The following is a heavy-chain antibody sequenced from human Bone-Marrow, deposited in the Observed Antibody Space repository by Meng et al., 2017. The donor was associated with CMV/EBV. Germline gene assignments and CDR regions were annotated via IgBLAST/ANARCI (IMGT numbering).Heavy chain of an antibody. CDR2: MNPNSGNT. V-gene: IGHV1-8*03. CDR1: GYTFTSYD. Sequence: SVNVSCMASGYTFTSYDINGVRQATGQGLEWMGWMNPNSGNTGYAQKFQGRVTLTRNTPLSPAYMELSSLRSEDRAVYYCARGSKSSEFDYWGQGTLVTVSS. CDR3: ARGSKSSEFDY. J-gene: IGHJ4*02. D-gene: IGHD3-22*01.